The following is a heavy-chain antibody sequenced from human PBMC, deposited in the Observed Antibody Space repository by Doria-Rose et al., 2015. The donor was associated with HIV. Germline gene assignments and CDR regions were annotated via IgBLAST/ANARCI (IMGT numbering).Heavy chain of an antibody. CDR1: GVSLSSPGMG. Sequence: QITLKESGPVLVKPTETLTLTCTVSGVSLSSPGMGVSWIRQPPGKALEWLANIFSDDERSYKTSLKSRLTISRGTSKSQVDLTMTDTDPVDTAAYYCARIKSSRWYHKYYFDFWGQGTLVIVSA. CDR3: ARIKSSRWYHKYYFDF. V-gene: IGHV2-26*01. J-gene: IGHJ4*02. CDR2: IFSDDER. D-gene: IGHD6-13*01.